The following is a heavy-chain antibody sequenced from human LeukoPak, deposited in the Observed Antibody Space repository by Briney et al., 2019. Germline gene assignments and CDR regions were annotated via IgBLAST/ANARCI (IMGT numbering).Heavy chain of an antibody. Sequence: PGGSLRLSCAASGFTFSSYGMHWVRQAPGKGLEGVAVISYDGSNKYYADSVKGRFTISRDNSKNTLYLQMNSLRAEDTAVYYCAKPYFNYYDSGGLFDYWGQGTLVTVSS. D-gene: IGHD3-10*01. CDR1: GFTFSSYG. CDR2: ISYDGSNK. J-gene: IGHJ4*02. CDR3: AKPYFNYYDSGGLFDY. V-gene: IGHV3-30*18.